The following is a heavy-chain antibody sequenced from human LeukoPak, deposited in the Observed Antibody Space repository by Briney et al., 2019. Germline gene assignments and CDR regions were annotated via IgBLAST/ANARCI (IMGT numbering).Heavy chain of an antibody. J-gene: IGHJ4*02. CDR1: GGSIGSGGYY. V-gene: IGHV4-31*03. CDR2: IYYSGST. CDR3: ARRETGRSYYFDY. Sequence: PSETLSLTCTVSGGSIGSGGYYWSWIRQHPGKGLEWIGYIYYSGSTYYNPSLKSRVTISVDTSKNQFSLKLSSVTAADTAVYYCARRETGRSYYFDYWGQGTLVTVSS. D-gene: IGHD1-1*01.